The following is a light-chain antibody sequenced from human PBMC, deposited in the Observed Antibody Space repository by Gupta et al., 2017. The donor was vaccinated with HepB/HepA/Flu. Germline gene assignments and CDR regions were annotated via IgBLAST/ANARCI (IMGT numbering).Light chain of an antibody. CDR2: VERGGNY. CDR3: QTWDSNTRV. Sequence: QPVLTHSSSASASLGSSVKLTCTLSSGHSGYIIAWHQQQPGKAPRYLMKVERGGNYNKGSGVPDRFSVSSSGADRYLTIANLQSEDEADYYCQTWDSNTRVCGGGTKLTV. V-gene: IGLV4-60*03. J-gene: IGLJ3*02. CDR1: SGHSGYI.